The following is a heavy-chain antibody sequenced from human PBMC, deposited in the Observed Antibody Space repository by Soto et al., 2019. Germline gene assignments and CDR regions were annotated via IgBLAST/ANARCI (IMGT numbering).Heavy chain of an antibody. V-gene: IGHV1-46*01. J-gene: IGHJ6*02. Sequence: ASVKVSCKASGYTFTSYYMHWVRQAPGQGLEWMGIINPSGGSTSYAQKFQGRVTMTRDTSTSTVYMELSSLRSEDTAVYYCARDLRFLECLFSPPDYYYYGMDVWGQGTTVTVSS. CDR2: INPSGGST. CDR3: ARDLRFLECLFSPPDYYYYGMDV. D-gene: IGHD3-3*01. CDR1: GYTFTSYY.